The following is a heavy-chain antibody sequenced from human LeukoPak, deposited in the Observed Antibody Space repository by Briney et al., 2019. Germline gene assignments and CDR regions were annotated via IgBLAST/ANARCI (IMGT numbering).Heavy chain of an antibody. Sequence: ASVKVSFKASGGTFSSYAISWVRQAPGQGLEWMGGIIPIFGTANYAQKFQGRVTITADESTSTAYMELSSLRSEDTAVYYCARTRMYRGKSQQLVDFDYWGQGTLVTVSS. CDR3: ARTRMYRGKSQQLVDFDY. D-gene: IGHD6-13*01. J-gene: IGHJ4*02. CDR1: GGTFSSYA. CDR2: IIPIFGTA. V-gene: IGHV1-69*01.